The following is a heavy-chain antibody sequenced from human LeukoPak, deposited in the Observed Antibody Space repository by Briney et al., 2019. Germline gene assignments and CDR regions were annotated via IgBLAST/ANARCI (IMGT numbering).Heavy chain of an antibody. V-gene: IGHV3-53*01. Sequence: GGSLRLSCTVSGFTVSSNSMSWVRQAPGKGLEWVSFIYSDNTHYSDSVKGRFTISRDNSKNTLYLQMNSLRAEDTAVYYCARIYGSGEFDYWGQGTLVTVSS. J-gene: IGHJ4*02. CDR3: ARIYGSGEFDY. D-gene: IGHD3-10*01. CDR2: IYSDNT. CDR1: GFTVSSNS.